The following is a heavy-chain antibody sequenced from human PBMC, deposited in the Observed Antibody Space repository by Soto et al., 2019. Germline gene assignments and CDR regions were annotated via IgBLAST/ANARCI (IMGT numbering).Heavy chain of an antibody. Sequence: ASVKVSCKAAGHRFTGYYMQWVRQVPGQELEWMGWINPNSGVTNYAQKFQSRITMTRDTSVSTAYMEFDRLKSDDTAVYFCARIDWDHPGYHNYYMVVLGPGAPVAV. CDR1: GHRFTGYY. CDR3: ARIDWDHPGYHNYYMVV. D-gene: IGHD3-9*01. J-gene: IGHJ6*03. CDR2: INPNSGVT. V-gene: IGHV1-2*02.